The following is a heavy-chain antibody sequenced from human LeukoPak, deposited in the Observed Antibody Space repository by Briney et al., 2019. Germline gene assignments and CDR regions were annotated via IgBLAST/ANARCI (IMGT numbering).Heavy chain of an antibody. CDR3: AKDIVLMVYAPIGPLDGMDV. V-gene: IGHV3-23*01. CDR2: ISGSGGST. J-gene: IGHJ6*02. Sequence: PGASLRLSCAASGFTFSSYAMSWVRQAPGKGLEWVSAISGSGGSTYYADSVKGRFTISRDNSKNTLYLQMNSLRAEDTAVYYCAKDIVLMVYAPIGPLDGMDVWGQGTLVTVSS. D-gene: IGHD2-8*01. CDR1: GFTFSSYA.